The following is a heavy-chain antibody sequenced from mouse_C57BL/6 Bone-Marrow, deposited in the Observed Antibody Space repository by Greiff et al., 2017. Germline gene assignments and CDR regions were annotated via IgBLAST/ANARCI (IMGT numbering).Heavy chain of an antibody. CDR1: GYAFSSSW. Sequence: QVQLQQSGPELVKPGASVKISCKASGYAFSSSWMNWVKQRPGKGLEWIGRIYPGDGDTNYNGKFKGQATLTADKSSSTAYMQLSSLTSEDSAVYFCASRLYYYAMYYCGQGTSVTVSS. CDR2: IYPGDGDT. J-gene: IGHJ4*01. CDR3: ASRLYYYAMYY. V-gene: IGHV1-82*01.